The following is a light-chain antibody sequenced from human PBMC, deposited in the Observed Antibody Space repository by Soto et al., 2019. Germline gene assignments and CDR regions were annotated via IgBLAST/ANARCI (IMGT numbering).Light chain of an antibody. J-gene: IGLJ7*01. V-gene: IGLV3-21*04. CDR1: NIGSKS. CDR3: QVWDKSSDHAV. Sequence: SSELTQSPSVSVAPGKTARITCGGNNIGSKSVHWYQQKPGQAPVVVMYYDSDRPSGIPERFSGAKSGNTATLTISRVEAGDEADYYCQVWDKSSDHAVFGGGTQLTVL. CDR2: YDS.